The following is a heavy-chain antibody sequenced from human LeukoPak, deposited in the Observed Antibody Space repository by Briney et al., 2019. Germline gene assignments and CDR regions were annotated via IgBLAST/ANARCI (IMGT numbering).Heavy chain of an antibody. J-gene: IGHJ4*02. V-gene: IGHV3-49*04. Sequence: GGSLRLPCTASGFTFGDYAMSWVRQAPGKGLEWVGFIRSKAYGGTTEYAASVKGRFIISRDDSKSIAYLQMNSLKTEDTAVYYCTRVSRYYDSSGPFDYWGQGTLVTVSS. D-gene: IGHD3-22*01. CDR1: GFTFGDYA. CDR2: IRSKAYGGTT. CDR3: TRVSRYYDSSGPFDY.